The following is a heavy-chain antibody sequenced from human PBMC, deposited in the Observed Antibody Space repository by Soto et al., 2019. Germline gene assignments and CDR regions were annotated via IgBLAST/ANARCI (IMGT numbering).Heavy chain of an antibody. CDR3: ASDHVGYVGY. CDR1: GFTVSSHY. Sequence: EVQLVESGGGLVQPVGSLRLSCAASGFTVSSHYMSSVGKAPWKGLEWVSVIYSGGRTYYADSVKGRFTISRDNSKNTLYLQVNSLRAEDTADYFCASDHVGYVGYWGQGTLVTVSS. D-gene: IGHD5-12*01. CDR2: IYSGGRT. V-gene: IGHV3-66*01. J-gene: IGHJ4*02.